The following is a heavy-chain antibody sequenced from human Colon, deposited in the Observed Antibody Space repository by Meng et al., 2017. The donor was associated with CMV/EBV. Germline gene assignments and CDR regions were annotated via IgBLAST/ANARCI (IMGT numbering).Heavy chain of an antibody. CDR2: IDHTGST. Sequence: VQRPEWGAGRLKPSEPLSLTCALYGGSFSPYYWSWIRQSPGKGLEWIAEIDHTGSTNYNPSLKSRVTISIDTSNSHFSLNLTSATAADTAVYYCARGGGTPIRGVLPFDFWGQGTLVTVSS. D-gene: IGHD3-10*01. CDR1: GGSFSPYY. CDR3: ARGGGTPIRGVLPFDF. J-gene: IGHJ4*02. V-gene: IGHV4-34*01.